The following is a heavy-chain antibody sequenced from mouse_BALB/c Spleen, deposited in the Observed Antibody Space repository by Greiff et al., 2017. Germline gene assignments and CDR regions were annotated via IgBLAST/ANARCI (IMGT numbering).Heavy chain of an antibody. Sequence: EVQRVESGGGLVKPGGSLKLSCAASGFTFSSYAMSWVRQTPEKGLEWVATISSGGSYTYYPDSVTGRFTISRDNAKNTLYLQMSSLRSEDTAMYYCARSDYAMDYWGQGTSVTVSS. V-gene: IGHV5-9-3*01. J-gene: IGHJ4*01. CDR3: ARSDYAMDY. CDR1: GFTFSSYA. CDR2: ISSGGSYT.